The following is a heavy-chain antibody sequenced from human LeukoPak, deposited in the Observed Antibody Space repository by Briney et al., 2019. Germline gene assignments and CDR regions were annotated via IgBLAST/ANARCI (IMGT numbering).Heavy chain of an antibody. CDR3: ARSSCSSTSCYRMNWFDP. CDR1: GGSISSGGYY. Sequence: SETLSLTCTVSGGSISSGGYYWSWIRQPPGKGLEWIGYIYHSGSTYYNPSLKSRVTISVDRSKNQFPLKLSSVTAADTAVYYCARSSCSSTSCYRMNWFDPWGQGTLVTVSS. V-gene: IGHV4-30-2*01. J-gene: IGHJ5*02. D-gene: IGHD2-2*02. CDR2: IYHSGST.